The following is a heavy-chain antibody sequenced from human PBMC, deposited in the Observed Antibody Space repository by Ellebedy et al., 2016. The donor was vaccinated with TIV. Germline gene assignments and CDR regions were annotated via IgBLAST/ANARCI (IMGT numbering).Heavy chain of an antibody. J-gene: IGHJ5*02. CDR3: TRAKWEVPAAIGFGP. V-gene: IGHV3-49*03. CDR1: GFTFGDYA. CDR2: IRSKAYGGTT. Sequence: PGGSLRLSCTASGFTFGDYAMSWFRQAPGKGLEWVGFIRSKAYGGTTEYAASVKGRFTISRDDSKSIAYLQMNSLKTEDTAVYYCTRAKWEVPAAIGFGPWGQGTLVTVSS. D-gene: IGHD2-2*01.